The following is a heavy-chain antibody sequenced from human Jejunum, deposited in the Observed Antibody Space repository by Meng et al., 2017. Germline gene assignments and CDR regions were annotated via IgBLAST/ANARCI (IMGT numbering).Heavy chain of an antibody. D-gene: IGHD1-1*01. CDR3: ARSGNYRLEFIF. Sequence: SETLSLTCTVSGGSISSYYWSWIRQSPGKGLEWIGSIHYSGRTNYSPSLKSRVTMSVDTAKNQFSVKLSSVTTADTAVYYCARSGNYRLEFIFWGQGALVTVSS. CDR2: IHYSGRT. V-gene: IGHV4-59*01. CDR1: GGSISSYY. J-gene: IGHJ4*02.